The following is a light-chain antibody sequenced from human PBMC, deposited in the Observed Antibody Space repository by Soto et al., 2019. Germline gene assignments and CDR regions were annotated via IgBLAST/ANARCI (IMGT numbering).Light chain of an antibody. Sequence: GDRVTITCRASQSITYWLAWYQQKPGRAPKLLIYDVFNLQSGVPSGFSGSGSGTEFTLTISSLQPDDSATYSCQQYHSFSSTFGQGTKVDIK. V-gene: IGKV1-5*01. CDR2: DVF. CDR1: QSITYW. CDR3: QQYHSFSST. J-gene: IGKJ2*01.